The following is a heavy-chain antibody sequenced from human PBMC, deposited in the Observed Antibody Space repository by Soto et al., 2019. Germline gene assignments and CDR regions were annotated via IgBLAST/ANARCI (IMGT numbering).Heavy chain of an antibody. CDR2: ISGYNGNT. D-gene: IGHD5-18*01. J-gene: IGHJ6*02. CDR3: ARDPGFGFGYSYAFAMDV. Sequence: VASVKVSCKASGYTFSNYGISWVRQGPGQGLEWMGWISGYNGNTHYEEKVQDRIKMTTDTSTSTTCLELRSLRSDDTAVYFCARDPGFGFGYSYAFAMDVWGQGTTVTVSS. V-gene: IGHV1-18*01. CDR1: GYTFSNYG.